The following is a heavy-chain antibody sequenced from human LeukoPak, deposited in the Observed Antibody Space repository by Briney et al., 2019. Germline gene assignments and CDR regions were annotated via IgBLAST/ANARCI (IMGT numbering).Heavy chain of an antibody. CDR2: IYYSGST. J-gene: IGHJ4*02. D-gene: IGHD2-2*01. CDR1: GGFISSSSYY. V-gene: IGHV4-39*01. CDR3: ARQANAPSTIDY. Sequence: SETLSLTCTVSGGFISSSSYYWGWIRQPPGKGLEWIGRIYYSGSTYYNPSLKSRVTISVDTPKNQFSLRLSSVTAADTAVYYCARQANAPSTIDYWGQGTLVTVSS.